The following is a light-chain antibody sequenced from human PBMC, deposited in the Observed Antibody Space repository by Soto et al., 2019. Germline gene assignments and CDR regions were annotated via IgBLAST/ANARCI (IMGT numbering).Light chain of an antibody. V-gene: IGKV1-12*01. Sequence: DIQMTQAPSSVSASVGDRVTITFRASQDISSWLAWYQQKPGKAPKLLIYAASNLQSGVPSRFSGSGSGTDFTLTISRLQPEDFATYYCQQASSFPLTFGGGTKVDIK. CDR3: QQASSFPLT. CDR2: AAS. J-gene: IGKJ4*01. CDR1: QDISSW.